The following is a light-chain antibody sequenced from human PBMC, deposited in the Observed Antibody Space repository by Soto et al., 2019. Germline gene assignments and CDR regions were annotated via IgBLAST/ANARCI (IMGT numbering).Light chain of an antibody. CDR2: EVN. J-gene: IGLJ1*01. CDR3: CSFAGSSTPYV. CDR1: SSDVGSYNI. V-gene: IGLV2-23*02. Sequence: QSALTQPASVSGSPGQSITISCTGTSSDVGSYNIVSWYQQHPGKAPKLIIYEVNKRPSGVSNRFSGSKSGNTASLTISGLQAEDEADYYCCSFAGSSTPYVFGTGTQLTVL.